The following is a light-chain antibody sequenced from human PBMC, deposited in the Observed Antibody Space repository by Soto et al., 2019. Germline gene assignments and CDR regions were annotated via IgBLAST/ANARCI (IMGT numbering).Light chain of an antibody. V-gene: IGKV3-15*01. CDR1: QPVNNN. CDR3: QQYEKWPPSIT. Sequence: IVMTQSPATLSVSPGDRVTLSCRSSQPVNNNLAWYQHKPGQAPRLLIYGASTRATGISARFSGGGSGTEFTLTISSLQSEDFALYFCQQYEKWPPSITFGQGTRPAT. CDR2: GAS. J-gene: IGKJ5*01.